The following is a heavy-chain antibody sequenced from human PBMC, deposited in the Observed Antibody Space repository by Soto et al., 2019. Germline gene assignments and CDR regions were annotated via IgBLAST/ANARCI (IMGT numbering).Heavy chain of an antibody. Sequence: QVHLQESGPRLVKPSQTLSLTCTVSGGSISSPDYYWSWIRQPPGKGLEWLAYIYYSGTTYYNPSLQSRVTISVDTSKNQFSLKLNSVTAADTAVYYCARGLEQLVPEFDYWGQGTLVTVSS. V-gene: IGHV4-30-4*01. CDR2: IYYSGTT. CDR1: GGSISSPDYY. D-gene: IGHD6-6*01. J-gene: IGHJ4*02. CDR3: ARGLEQLVPEFDY.